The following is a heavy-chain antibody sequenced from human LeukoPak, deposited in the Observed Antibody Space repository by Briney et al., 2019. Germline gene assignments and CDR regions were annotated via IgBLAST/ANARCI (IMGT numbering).Heavy chain of an antibody. V-gene: IGHV3-21*01. CDR3: ARGRPDDAFDI. Sequence: GGSLRLSCAASGFTFSSYSMNWVRQAPGKGLEWVSSISSSSSYIYYADSVKGRFTISRDNAKNSLYLQMNSLRAEDTAVYYCARGRPDDAFDIWGQGTMVTVSS. CDR2: ISSSSSYI. J-gene: IGHJ3*02. CDR1: GFTFSSYS.